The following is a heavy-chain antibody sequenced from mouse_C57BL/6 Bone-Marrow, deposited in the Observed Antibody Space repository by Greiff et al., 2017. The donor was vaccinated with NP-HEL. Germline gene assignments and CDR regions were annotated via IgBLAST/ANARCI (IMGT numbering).Heavy chain of an antibody. CDR1: GYTFTSYW. Sequence: QVQLQQPGAELVKPGASVKLSCKASGYTFTSYWMHWVKQRPGQGLEWIGMIHPNSGSTNYNEKFKSKATLTVDKSSSTAYMQLSSLTSEDSAVYYCARSYDYSAGFAYWGQGTLVTVSA. V-gene: IGHV1-64*01. D-gene: IGHD2-4*01. CDR2: IHPNSGST. J-gene: IGHJ3*01. CDR3: ARSYDYSAGFAY.